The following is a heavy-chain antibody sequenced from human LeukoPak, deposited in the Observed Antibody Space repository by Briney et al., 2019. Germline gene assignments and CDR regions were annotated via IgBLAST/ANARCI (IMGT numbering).Heavy chain of an antibody. J-gene: IGHJ4*02. Sequence: SETLSLTCTVSGGSISSYYWSWIRQPPGKGLEWIGYIYYSGSTNYNPSLKSRVTMSVDTSKNQFSLKLSSVTAADTAVYYCARERSYFDYWGQGTLVTVSS. CDR2: IYYSGST. CDR3: ARERSYFDY. CDR1: GGSISSYY. V-gene: IGHV4-59*01.